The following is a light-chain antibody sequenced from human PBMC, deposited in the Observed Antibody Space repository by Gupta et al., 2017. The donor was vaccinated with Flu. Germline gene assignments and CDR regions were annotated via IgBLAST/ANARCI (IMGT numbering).Light chain of an antibody. Sequence: HSALTQPASVSGSPGQSITFSCTGPSSDVGSYPLVAWYQQYPGKAPKLMIYEDTKRPSGVSNRFSGSRFGNTAALTISGLQAEDEADDYCCSDVGSYVFGTGTKVTVL. CDR2: EDT. CDR1: SSDVGSYPL. CDR3: CSDVGSYV. J-gene: IGLJ1*01. V-gene: IGLV2-23*01.